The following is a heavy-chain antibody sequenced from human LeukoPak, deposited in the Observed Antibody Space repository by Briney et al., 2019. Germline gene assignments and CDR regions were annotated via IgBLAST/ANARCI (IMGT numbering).Heavy chain of an antibody. CDR2: ISGSGVST. J-gene: IGHJ3*02. Sequence: GGSLRLSCAASVFTFISYAMSCVRQAPGKGLEWVSAISGSGVSTYYADSVKGRFTISRDNSKNTLYLQVNSLRAEDTAVYYCAKLPSVVVVAVDAFDIWGQGTMVTVSS. CDR1: VFTFISYA. CDR3: AKLPSVVVVAVDAFDI. D-gene: IGHD2-15*01. V-gene: IGHV3-23*01.